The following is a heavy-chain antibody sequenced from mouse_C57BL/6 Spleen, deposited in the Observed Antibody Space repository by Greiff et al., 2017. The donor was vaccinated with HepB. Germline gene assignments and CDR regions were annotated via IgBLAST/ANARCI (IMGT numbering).Heavy chain of an antibody. J-gene: IGHJ1*03. CDR2: ISDGGSYT. Sequence: EVMLVESGGGLVKPGGSLKLSCAASGFTFSSYAMSWVRQTPEKRLEWVATISDGGSYTYYPDNVKGRFTISRDNAKNNLYLQMSHLKSEDTAMYYCARENGSSSSYWYFDVWGTGTTVTVSS. V-gene: IGHV5-4*01. D-gene: IGHD1-1*01. CDR3: ARENGSSSSYWYFDV. CDR1: GFTFSSYA.